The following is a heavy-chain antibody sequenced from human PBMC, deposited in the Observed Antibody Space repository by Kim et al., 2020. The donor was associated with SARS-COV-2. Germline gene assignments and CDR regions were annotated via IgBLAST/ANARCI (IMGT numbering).Heavy chain of an antibody. V-gene: IGHV1-24*01. J-gene: IGHJ3*01. CDR3: ATEQDPAMVTDAFDL. CDR2: FDPEDGET. Sequence: ASVKVSCKVSGYTLTELSMHWVRQAHGKGLEWMGGFDPEDGETIYAQNFKGRVTMTEDTSTDTAYMELSSLRYEDTAVYYCATEQDPAMVTDAFDLWGQGTKVTVSS. CDR1: GYTLTELS. D-gene: IGHD5-18*01.